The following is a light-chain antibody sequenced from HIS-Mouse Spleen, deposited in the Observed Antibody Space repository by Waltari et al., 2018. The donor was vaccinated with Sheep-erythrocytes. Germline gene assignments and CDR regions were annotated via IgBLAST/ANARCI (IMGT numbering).Light chain of an antibody. CDR2: AAS. CDR1: QGLSSW. V-gene: IGKV1-12*01. Sequence: DIQMTQSPSSVSASVGERVTITCRASQGLSSWLAWYQQKPGKAPKLLIYAASSLQSGIPSRFSGSGSGTDFTLTINSLQPEDFATYYCQQTNSFPYTFGQGTKLEIK. J-gene: IGKJ2*01. CDR3: QQTNSFPYT.